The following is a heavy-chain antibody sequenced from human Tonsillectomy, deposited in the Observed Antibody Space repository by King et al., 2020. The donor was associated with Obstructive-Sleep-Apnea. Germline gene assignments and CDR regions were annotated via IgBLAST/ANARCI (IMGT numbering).Heavy chain of an antibody. V-gene: IGHV4-38-2*02. CDR1: GYSISSGYY. J-gene: IGHJ4*02. Sequence: QLQESGPGLVKTSETLSLTCTVSGYSISSGYYWGWIRQPPWKGLEWIGIIYHSGSPHYNPSLESRVTISVDTSKNQFSLQLRSATAADTAVYYCARADGYNFGQHPYFDYWGQGTLVTVSS. CDR3: ARADGYNFGQHPYFDY. CDR2: IYHSGSP. D-gene: IGHD5-24*01.